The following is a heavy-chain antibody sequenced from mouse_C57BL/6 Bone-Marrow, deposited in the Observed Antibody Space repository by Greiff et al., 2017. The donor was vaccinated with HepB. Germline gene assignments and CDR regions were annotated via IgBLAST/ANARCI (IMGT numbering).Heavy chain of an antibody. CDR1: GYTFTGYW. CDR2: ILPGSGST. V-gene: IGHV1-9*01. Sequence: QVQLQQSGAELMKPGASVKLSCKATGYTFTGYWIEWVKQRPGHGLEWIGEILPGSGSTNYNEKFKGKATFTADTSSNTAYMQISSLTTEDSAIYYCARKGDLLRYFDVWGTGTTVTVSS. J-gene: IGHJ1*03. CDR3: ARKGDLLRYFDV.